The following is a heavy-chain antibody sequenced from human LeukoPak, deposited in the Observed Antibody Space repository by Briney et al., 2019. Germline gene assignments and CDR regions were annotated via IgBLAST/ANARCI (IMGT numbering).Heavy chain of an antibody. V-gene: IGHV4-4*07. D-gene: IGHD2-2*01. CDR3: ARGQYHLLYWYFDL. J-gene: IGHJ2*01. CDR2: IYSSGST. CDR1: GGSISSYY. Sequence: SETLSLTCTVSGGSISSYYWSWIRQPAGKGLEWIGRIYSSGSTNYNPSLKSRVTMSVDTSKNQFSLKLSSVTAANTAVYYCARGQYHLLYWYFDLWGRGTLVTVSS.